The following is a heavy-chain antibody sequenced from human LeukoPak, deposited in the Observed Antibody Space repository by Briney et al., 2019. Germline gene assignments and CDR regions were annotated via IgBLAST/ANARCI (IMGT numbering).Heavy chain of an antibody. V-gene: IGHV1-69*13. J-gene: IGHJ6*02. Sequence: AVKVSCKASGGTFSSYGISWVRQAPGQGLEWMGGIIPIFGTANYAQKFQGRVTITADESTSTAYMELSSLRSEDTAVYYCARDPITVPARMDVWGQGTTVTVSS. CDR1: GGTFSSYG. CDR2: IIPIFGTA. D-gene: IGHD4-11*01. CDR3: ARDPITVPARMDV.